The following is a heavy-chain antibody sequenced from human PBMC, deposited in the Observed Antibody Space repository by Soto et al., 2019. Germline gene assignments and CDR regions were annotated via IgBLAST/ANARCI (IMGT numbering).Heavy chain of an antibody. CDR2: ISPYNGNT. CDR3: ARSPWGEGSFDP. V-gene: IGHV1-18*01. J-gene: IGHJ5*02. D-gene: IGHD3-16*01. CDR1: GYTFTSYG. Sequence: QVQLVQSGAEVKKPGASVKVSCKASGYTFTSYGISWVRQAPGQGLEWMGWISPYNGNTIYAQRVQGRFTMTTDTSTSKAYMELRSRRSDDTAVNYCARSPWGEGSFDPWVQGTLVTVSS.